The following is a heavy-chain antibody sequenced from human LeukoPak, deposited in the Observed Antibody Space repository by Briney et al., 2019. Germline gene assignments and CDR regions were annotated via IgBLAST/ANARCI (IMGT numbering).Heavy chain of an antibody. V-gene: IGHV3-30*18. D-gene: IGHD3-9*01. Sequence: GGSLRLSCAASGFTFSSYGMHWVRQAPGKGLEWVAVISYDGSNKYYADSVKGRFTISRDNFKNTLYLQMNSLRAEDTAVYYCAKDQYFDWAIDYWGQGTLVTVSS. CDR1: GFTFSSYG. CDR2: ISYDGSNK. CDR3: AKDQYFDWAIDY. J-gene: IGHJ4*02.